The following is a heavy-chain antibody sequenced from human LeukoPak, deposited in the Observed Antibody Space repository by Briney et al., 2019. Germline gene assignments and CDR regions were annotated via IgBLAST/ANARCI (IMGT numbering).Heavy chain of an antibody. CDR3: ATYYGGNPEYLQH. CDR1: GLNFKIYG. J-gene: IGHJ1*01. D-gene: IGHD2-21*01. Sequence: PGRSLRLSCAASGLNFKIYGMEWVRQAPGKGHEWVSFIWYDGSYKYYADSVRGRFSISRDNSKNTLYLQMNSLRAEDTAVYYCATYYGGNPEYLQHWGQGALVIVSS. V-gene: IGHV3-33*01. CDR2: IWYDGSYK.